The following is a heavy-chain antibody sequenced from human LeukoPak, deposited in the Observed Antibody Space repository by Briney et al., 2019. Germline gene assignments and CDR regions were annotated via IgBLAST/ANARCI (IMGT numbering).Heavy chain of an antibody. CDR1: GFTFSSYS. D-gene: IGHD2-2*02. CDR2: ISSSSSYI. V-gene: IGHV3-21*01. CDR3: AREGKDCSSTSCYSDY. J-gene: IGHJ4*02. Sequence: GGSLRLSCAASGFTFSSYSMNWVRQAPGKGLEWVSSISSSSSYIYYADSVKGRFTIPRDNAKNSLYLQMNSLRAEDTAVYYCAREGKDCSSTSCYSDYWGQGTLVTVSS.